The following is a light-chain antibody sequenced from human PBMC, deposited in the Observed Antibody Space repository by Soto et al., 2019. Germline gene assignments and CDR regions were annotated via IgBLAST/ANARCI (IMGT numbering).Light chain of an antibody. CDR1: QSVSVN. J-gene: IGKJ4*01. CDR3: QQYYSWPLT. Sequence: EILLTQSPGTLSVSPGERVTLSCRASQSVSVNLAWYQQKPDRPPRLLIYGPSTRATGIPARISGSGSGTEFTLTISSLQPEDFAVYYCQQYYSWPLTFGGGTTVEI. CDR2: GPS. V-gene: IGKV3-15*01.